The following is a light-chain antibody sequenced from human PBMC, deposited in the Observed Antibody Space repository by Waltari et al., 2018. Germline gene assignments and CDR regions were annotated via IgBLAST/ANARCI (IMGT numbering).Light chain of an antibody. CDR2: EVS. CDR1: SSDVGGYNY. V-gene: IGLV2-8*01. Sequence: QSALTQPPSASGSPGQSVTISCTGTSSDVGGYNYVSRYQQHPGKAPKLMMYEVSQRPSGVPDRFSGSKSGNTASLTVSGLQAEDEADYYCTSYAGLIVVFGGGTKLTVL. CDR3: TSYAGLIVV. J-gene: IGLJ2*01.